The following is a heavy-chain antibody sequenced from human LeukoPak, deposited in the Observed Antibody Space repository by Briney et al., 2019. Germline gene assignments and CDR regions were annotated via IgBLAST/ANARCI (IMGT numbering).Heavy chain of an antibody. Sequence: SETLSLTCTVSGGSVTDYYWSWIRQSPGKGLEWIGYIYYTDTSCNPSLKSRVTISADTSKNQFSLKLISVTAADTAVYYCASRKLGNDYWGQGTLVTVSS. V-gene: IGHV4-59*02. J-gene: IGHJ4*02. CDR1: GGSVTDYY. CDR3: ASRKLGNDY. CDR2: IYYTDT. D-gene: IGHD7-27*01.